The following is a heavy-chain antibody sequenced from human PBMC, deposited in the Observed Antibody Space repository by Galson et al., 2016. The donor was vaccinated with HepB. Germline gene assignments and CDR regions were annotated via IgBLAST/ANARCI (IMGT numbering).Heavy chain of an antibody. CDR1: GFNVSSNQ. V-gene: IGHV3-66*02. J-gene: IGHJ6*02. CDR3: AKGKGADYRDQYFYYYGMDV. CDR2: ICSDGST. Sequence: SLRLSCAASGFNVSSNQMSWVRQAPGKGLEWVSVICSDGSTHHAESVKGRFTISRDNSKSTLYLHMNSLRPEDTAMYYCAKGKGADYRDQYFYYYGMDVWGHGTTVTVSS. D-gene: IGHD4-17*01.